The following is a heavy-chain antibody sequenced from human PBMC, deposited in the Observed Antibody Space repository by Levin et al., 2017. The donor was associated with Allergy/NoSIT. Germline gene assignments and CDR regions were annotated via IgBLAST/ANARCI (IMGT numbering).Heavy chain of an antibody. CDR3: SRELPGSPTTFDI. CDR1: GFTFVGST. CDR2: IRSKGDNYAT. Sequence: GESLKISCAASGFTFVGSTLHWVRQAPGKGLEWVGRIRSKGDNYATVYSLAVKGRFTISRDDSKNTSYLQMNSLKTEDTAVYYCSRELPGSPTTFDIWGPGTLVTVSS. V-gene: IGHV3-73*01. D-gene: IGHD4-17*01. J-gene: IGHJ3*02.